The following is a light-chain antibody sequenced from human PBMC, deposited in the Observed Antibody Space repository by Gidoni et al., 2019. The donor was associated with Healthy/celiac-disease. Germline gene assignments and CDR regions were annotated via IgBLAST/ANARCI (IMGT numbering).Light chain of an antibody. Sequence: DIQMTQSPSSLSASVGDRVTITCRAGQGSSNYLAWYQQKPGKVPKLLIYAASTLQSGVPSRFSGSGSGTDFTLTISSLQPEDVATYYCQKYNSAPPTFGGGTKVEIK. CDR2: AAS. V-gene: IGKV1-27*01. CDR3: QKYNSAPPT. CDR1: QGSSNY. J-gene: IGKJ4*01.